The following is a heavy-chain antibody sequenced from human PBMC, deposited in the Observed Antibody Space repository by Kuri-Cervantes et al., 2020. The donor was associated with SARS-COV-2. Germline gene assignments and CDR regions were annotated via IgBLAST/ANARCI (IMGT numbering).Heavy chain of an antibody. D-gene: IGHD4-17*01. CDR1: GFTFNSHE. CDR3: ARDLSQYGDPGFDF. CDR2: IGNTDSTT. Sequence: GGSLRLSCAASGFTFNSHEMNWVRQAPGKGLEWLSYIGNTDSTTYYADSVKGRFTISRDNAKNLLYLQMNSLRAEDTALYYCARDLSQYGDPGFDFWGQGTLVTVSS. V-gene: IGHV3-48*03. J-gene: IGHJ4*02.